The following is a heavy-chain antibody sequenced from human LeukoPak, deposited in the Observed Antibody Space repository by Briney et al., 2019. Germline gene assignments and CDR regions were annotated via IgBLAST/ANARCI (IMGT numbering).Heavy chain of an antibody. Sequence: SGTLSLTCAVSGGSISSSNWWSWVRQPPGKGLEWIGEIYHSGSTNYNLSLKSRVTISVDTSKNQFSLKLSSVTAADTAVYYCARRYCSGGSCYSDNWFDPWGQGTLVTVSS. D-gene: IGHD2-15*01. J-gene: IGHJ5*02. CDR2: IYHSGST. V-gene: IGHV4-4*02. CDR1: GGSISSSNW. CDR3: ARRYCSGGSCYSDNWFDP.